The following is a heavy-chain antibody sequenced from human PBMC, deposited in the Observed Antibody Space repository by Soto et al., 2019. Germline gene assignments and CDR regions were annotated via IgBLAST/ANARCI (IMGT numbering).Heavy chain of an antibody. Sequence: SETLSLTCTVSGGSISSGGYYWSWIRQHPGKGLEWIGYIYYSGSTYYNPSLKSRVTISVDTSKNQFSLKLSSVTAADTAVYYCARATEIWGSYHWPHWGQGTLVTVSS. J-gene: IGHJ4*02. V-gene: IGHV4-31*03. CDR3: ARATEIWGSYHWPH. CDR2: IYYSGST. CDR1: GGSISSGGYY. D-gene: IGHD3-16*02.